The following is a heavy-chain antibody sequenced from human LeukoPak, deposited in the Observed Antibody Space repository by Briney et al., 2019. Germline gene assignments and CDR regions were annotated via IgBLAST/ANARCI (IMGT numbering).Heavy chain of an antibody. D-gene: IGHD6-19*01. CDR2: IYYSGST. J-gene: IGHJ5*02. CDR3: VRTAGVTRRFDP. Sequence: SETLSLTCTVSGGSISSSSYYWGWIRQPPGKGLEWIGSIYYSGSTYYNPSLKSRVTISVDTSKNQFSLKLSSVTAADTAVYYCVRTAGVTRRFDPWGQGTLVTVSS. CDR1: GGSISSSSYY. V-gene: IGHV4-39*01.